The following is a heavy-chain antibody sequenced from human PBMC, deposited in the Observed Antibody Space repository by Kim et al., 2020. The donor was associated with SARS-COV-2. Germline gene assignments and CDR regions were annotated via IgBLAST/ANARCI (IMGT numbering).Heavy chain of an antibody. CDR3: ARGNTYGRFDY. Sequence: DYVQRLPGRVTMTTDPSTSTAYMELRSLRSDDTAVYYCARGNTYGRFDYWGQGTLVTVSS. V-gene: IGHV1-18*01. D-gene: IGHD5-18*01. J-gene: IGHJ4*02.